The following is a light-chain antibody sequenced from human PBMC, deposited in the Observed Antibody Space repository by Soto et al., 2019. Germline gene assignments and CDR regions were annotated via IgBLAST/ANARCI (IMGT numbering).Light chain of an antibody. V-gene: IGKV3D-15*01. Sequence: EIVLTQSPGTLSLSPGERATLSCRASQSVSSSYLAWYQQKPGQAPRLLIYDASNRATGIPARFSGSGSGTDFTPTISSLQSQDFALYYCQQYNKWPLITFGQGTRLEIK. J-gene: IGKJ5*01. CDR1: QSVSSSY. CDR2: DAS. CDR3: QQYNKWPLIT.